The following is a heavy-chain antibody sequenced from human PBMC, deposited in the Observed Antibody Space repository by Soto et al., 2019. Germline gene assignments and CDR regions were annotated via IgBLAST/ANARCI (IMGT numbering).Heavy chain of an antibody. CDR3: ARSSPTQYDFWSGWYYFDY. CDR1: GFTFNPYG. J-gene: IGHJ4*02. CDR2: VWYDGSKT. D-gene: IGHD3-3*01. V-gene: IGHV3-33*01. Sequence: QVQLVESGGGVVQPGRSLRLSCAASGFTFNPYGMHWVRQAPGKGLEWVAVVWYDGSKTDYADSVKGRFTISRDNSENTVYLQMNSLRAEDTALYYCARSSPTQYDFWSGWYYFDYWGQGTLVTVSS.